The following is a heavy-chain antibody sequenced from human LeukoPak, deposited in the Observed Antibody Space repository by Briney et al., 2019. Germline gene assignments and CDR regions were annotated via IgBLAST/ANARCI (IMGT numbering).Heavy chain of an antibody. D-gene: IGHD2-15*01. CDR1: GGSIRGYY. CDR2: IYYSGST. V-gene: IGHV4-30-4*01. Sequence: PSETLSLTCTVSGGSIRGYYWSWIRQPPGKGLEWIGYIYYSGSTYYNPSLKSRVTISVDTSKNQFSLRLSSVTAADTAVYYCARGGYCRGGSCYPTNWGQETLVTVSS. CDR3: ARGGYCRGGSCYPTN. J-gene: IGHJ4*02.